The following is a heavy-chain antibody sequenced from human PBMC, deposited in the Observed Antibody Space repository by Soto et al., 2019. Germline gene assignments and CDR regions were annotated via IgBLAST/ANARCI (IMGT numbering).Heavy chain of an antibody. D-gene: IGHD6-19*01. J-gene: IGHJ5*02. Sequence: LETLSLTCTVSGGSISSNTYYWGWIRQPPGKGLEWIGSIFYSGSTYYNPSLKSRVTISVDTSKNQFSLKLSSVTAADTAMYYCARWVYSSGTREWFDPWGQGTLVTVSS. V-gene: IGHV4-39*01. CDR2: IFYSGST. CDR1: GGSISSNTYY. CDR3: ARWVYSSGTREWFDP.